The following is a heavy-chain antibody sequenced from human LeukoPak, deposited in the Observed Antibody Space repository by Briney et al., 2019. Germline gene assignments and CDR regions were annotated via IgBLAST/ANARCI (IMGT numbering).Heavy chain of an antibody. Sequence: ASVKVSCKASGYTFTSYYMHWVRQAPGQGLEWMGIINPSGGSTSYAQKFQGRVTMTRDMSTSTVYMDLSSLRSEDTAVYYCAREGDCSGGSCYFDYWGQGTLVTVSS. V-gene: IGHV1-46*01. CDR3: AREGDCSGGSCYFDY. CDR1: GYTFTSYY. J-gene: IGHJ4*02. D-gene: IGHD2-15*01. CDR2: INPSGGST.